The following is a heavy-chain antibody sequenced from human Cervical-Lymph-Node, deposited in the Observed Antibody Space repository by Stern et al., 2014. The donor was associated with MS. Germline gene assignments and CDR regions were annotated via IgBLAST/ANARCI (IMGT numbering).Heavy chain of an antibody. J-gene: IGHJ4*02. CDR2: IIPIFGTA. CDR3: AKRGYSYGLEI. Sequence: QMQLVQSGAEVKKPGSSVKVSCKASGGTFSSYAISWVRQAPGQGLEWLGGIIPIFGTANYATKFPGIFTLTRAESPSTADMALRSLRSEDTAVYYCAKRGYSYGLEIWGQGTLVTVSS. V-gene: IGHV1-69*01. D-gene: IGHD5-18*01. CDR1: GGTFSSYA.